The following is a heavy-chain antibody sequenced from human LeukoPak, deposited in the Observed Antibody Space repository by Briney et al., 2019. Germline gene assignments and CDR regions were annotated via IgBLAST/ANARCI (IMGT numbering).Heavy chain of an antibody. CDR3: ARSTSYCSGGSCYVGYFDY. CDR1: GFTFSSYA. CDR2: ISGSGGST. V-gene: IGHV3-23*01. Sequence: PGGSLRLSCAASGFTFSSYAMSWVRQAPGKGLEWVSAISGSGGSTYYADSVKGRFTISRDNSESTLYLQMNSLRAEDTAVYYCARSTSYCSGGSCYVGYFDYWGQGTLVTVSS. D-gene: IGHD2-15*01. J-gene: IGHJ4*02.